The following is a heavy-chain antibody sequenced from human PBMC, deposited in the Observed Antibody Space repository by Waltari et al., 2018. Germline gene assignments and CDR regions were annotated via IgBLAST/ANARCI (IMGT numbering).Heavy chain of an antibody. CDR2: IYSGGST. Sequence: EVQLVESGGGLVQPGGSLRLSCAASGFTVSSNYMSWVRQAPGKGVEWVSVIYSGGSTYYADSVKGRFTISRDNSKNTLYLQMNSLRAEDTAVYYCAREAYYGSGSYFWGQGTLVTVSS. D-gene: IGHD3-10*01. CDR3: AREAYYGSGSYF. CDR1: GFTVSSNY. J-gene: IGHJ4*02. V-gene: IGHV3-66*02.